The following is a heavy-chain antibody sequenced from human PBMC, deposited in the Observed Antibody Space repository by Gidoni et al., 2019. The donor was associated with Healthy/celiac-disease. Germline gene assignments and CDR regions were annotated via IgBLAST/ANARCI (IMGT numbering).Heavy chain of an antibody. CDR1: GGSISSYY. V-gene: IGHV4-59*01. CDR3: ARGYSYGTSQVDY. J-gene: IGHJ4*02. Sequence: QVQLQESGPGLVKPSETLSLTCTVSGGSISSYYWSWIRQPPGKGLEWSGYIYYSGSTNYNPSLKSRVTISVDTSKNQFSLKLSSVTAADTAVYYCARGYSYGTSQVDYWGQGTLVTVSS. D-gene: IGHD5-18*01. CDR2: IYYSGST.